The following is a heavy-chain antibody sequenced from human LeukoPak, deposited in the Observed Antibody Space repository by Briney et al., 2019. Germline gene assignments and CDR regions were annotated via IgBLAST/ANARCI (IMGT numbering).Heavy chain of an antibody. Sequence: GGSLRLSCAVSGFTFSSYGMHWVRQAPGKGLEWVAVISYDGSNKYYADSVKGRFTISRDNSINTMYLQMNSLRAEDTAVYYCVGDFDYWGQGTLVTVSS. V-gene: IGHV3-30*03. CDR3: VGDFDY. CDR2: ISYDGSNK. J-gene: IGHJ4*02. CDR1: GFTFSSYG.